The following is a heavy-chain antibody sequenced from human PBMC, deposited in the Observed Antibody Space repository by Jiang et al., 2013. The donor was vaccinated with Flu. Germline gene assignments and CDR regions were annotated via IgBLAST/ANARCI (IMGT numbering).Heavy chain of an antibody. CDR1: GYSFTSYW. CDR3: ARLGAYCGGDCYLDWYFDL. Sequence: QLVESGAEVKKPGESLKISCKGSGYSFTSYWIGWVRQMPGKGLEWMGIIYPGDSDTRYSPSFQGQVTISADKSISTAYLQWSSLKASDTAMYYCARLGAYCGGDCYLDWYFDLWGRGTLVTVSS. D-gene: IGHD2-21*02. CDR2: IYPGDSDT. J-gene: IGHJ2*01. V-gene: IGHV5-51*01.